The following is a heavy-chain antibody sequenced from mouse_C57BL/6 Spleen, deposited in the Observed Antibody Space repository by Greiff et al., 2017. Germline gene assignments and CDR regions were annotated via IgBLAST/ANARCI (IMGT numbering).Heavy chain of an antibody. V-gene: IGHV2-5*01. CDR1: GFSLTSYG. CDR3: AKEGWDVWYFDV. CDR2: IWRGGST. Sequence: VKLVESGPGLVQPSQSLSITCTVSGFSLTSYGVHWVRQSPGKGLEWLGVIWRGGSTDYNAAFMSRLSITKDNSKSQVFFKMNSLQADDTAIYYCAKEGWDVWYFDVWGTGTTVTVSS. D-gene: IGHD4-1*01. J-gene: IGHJ1*03.